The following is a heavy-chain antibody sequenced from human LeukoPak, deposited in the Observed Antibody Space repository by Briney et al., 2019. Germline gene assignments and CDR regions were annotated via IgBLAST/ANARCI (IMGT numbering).Heavy chain of an antibody. D-gene: IGHD3-22*01. CDR1: GYTFINYG. Sequence: ASVKVSCKASGYTFINYGISWVRQAPGQGLEWMGWISGYNANTDYAQNFQDRVIMTTDTSTSTAYMDLRNLNSNDTAVYYCVRGSGGHQTSRSTMIIDNWFDSWGQGTLVTVSS. V-gene: IGHV1-18*01. CDR2: ISGYNANT. J-gene: IGHJ5*01. CDR3: VRGSGGHQTSRSTMIIDNWFDS.